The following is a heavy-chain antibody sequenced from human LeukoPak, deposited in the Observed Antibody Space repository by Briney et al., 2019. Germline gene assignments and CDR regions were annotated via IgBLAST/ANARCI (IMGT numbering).Heavy chain of an antibody. Sequence: SVKVSCKASGGTFSSYAISWVRQAPGQGLEWMGGIIPIFGTANYAQKFQGRVTITADESTSTAYMELSSLRAEDTAVYYCARDQGTSAAGGAKGRFDYWGQGTLVTVSS. CDR1: GGTFSSYA. CDR3: ARDQGTSAAGGAKGRFDY. D-gene: IGHD6-13*01. CDR2: IIPIFGTA. J-gene: IGHJ4*02. V-gene: IGHV1-69*13.